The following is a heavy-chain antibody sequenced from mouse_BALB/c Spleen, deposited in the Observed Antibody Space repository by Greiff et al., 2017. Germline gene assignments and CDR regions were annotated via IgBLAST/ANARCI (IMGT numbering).Heavy chain of an antibody. V-gene: IGHV1-54*01. CDR1: GYAFTNYL. J-gene: IGHJ2*01. D-gene: IGHD3-1*01. CDR3: ARDRGSDFDY. Sequence: QVQLQQSGAELVRPGTSVKVSCKASGYAFTNYLIEWVKQRPGQGLEWIGVINPGSGGTNYNEKFKGKATLTADKSSSTAYMQLSSLTSDDSAVYFCARDRGSDFDYWGQGTTLTVSS. CDR2: INPGSGGT.